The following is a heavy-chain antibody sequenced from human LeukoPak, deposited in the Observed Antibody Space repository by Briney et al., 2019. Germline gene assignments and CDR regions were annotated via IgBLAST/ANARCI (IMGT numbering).Heavy chain of an antibody. CDR2: ISSSSSYI. D-gene: IGHD4-17*01. Sequence: GGSLRLSCAASGFTFSSYSMNWVRQAPGKRLEWVSSISSSSSYIYYADSVKGRFTISRDNAKNSLYLQMNSLRAEDTAVYYCAREYAVTTRDPYYYYYGMDVWDQGTTVTVSS. CDR3: AREYAVTTRDPYYYYYGMDV. J-gene: IGHJ6*02. CDR1: GFTFSSYS. V-gene: IGHV3-21*01.